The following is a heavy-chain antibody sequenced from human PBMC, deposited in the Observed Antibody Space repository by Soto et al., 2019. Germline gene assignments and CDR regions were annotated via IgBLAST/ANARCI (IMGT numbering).Heavy chain of an antibody. D-gene: IGHD2-15*01. Sequence: PGGSLRLSCASSGFTFSSDGIHWVRQAPGKGLEWVALIWFDGSDKYYTESVKGRFTISRDNYKSTLYLQMHSLRAEDTAVYYCARLYCSASSCYSVGAFDIRGQGTVVTVSS. CDR2: IWFDGSDK. V-gene: IGHV3-33*01. CDR3: ARLYCSASSCYSVGAFDI. J-gene: IGHJ3*02. CDR1: GFTFSSDG.